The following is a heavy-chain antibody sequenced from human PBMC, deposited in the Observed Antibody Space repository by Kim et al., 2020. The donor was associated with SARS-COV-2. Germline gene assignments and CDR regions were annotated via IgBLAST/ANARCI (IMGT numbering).Heavy chain of an antibody. Sequence: GGSLRLSCAASGFTLSSHAVDWVRQAPGKGLEWVAGISYDGGNKYYADSVKGRFTISRDNIKNTLHLQMNSLRVEDTALYYCAREVRSTWTFDYWGQGTLVTVSS. CDR1: GFTLSSHA. CDR2: ISYDGGNK. D-gene: IGHD1-1*01. J-gene: IGHJ4*02. CDR3: AREVRSTWTFDY. V-gene: IGHV3-30-3*01.